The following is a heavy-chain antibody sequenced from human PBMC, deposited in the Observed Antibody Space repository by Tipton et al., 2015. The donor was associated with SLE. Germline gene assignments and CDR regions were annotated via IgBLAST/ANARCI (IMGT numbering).Heavy chain of an antibody. V-gene: IGHV4-31*03. J-gene: IGHJ4*02. CDR2: IYYDESSA. Sequence: TLSLTCTVSGASMNRRTHYWSWIRKFPMKHLEFIGHIYYDESSAHYNPSLRGRARISINETSNQISLELTSVTAADTATYYCATQRSFLQGPCRNWGQGTLVTVSS. CDR1: GASMNRRTHY. CDR3: ATQRSFLQGPCRN. D-gene: IGHD2/OR15-2a*01.